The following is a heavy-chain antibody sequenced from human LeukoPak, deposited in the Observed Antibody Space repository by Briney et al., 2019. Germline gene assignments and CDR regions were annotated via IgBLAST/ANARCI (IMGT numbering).Heavy chain of an antibody. Sequence: GGSLRLSCAASGFTFSSYAMSWVRQAPGKGLEWVSAISGSGGSTYYADSVKGRFTISRDNSKNTLYLQMNSLRAEDTAVYYCARVGYNEYYGMDVWGQGTTVTVSS. V-gene: IGHV3-23*01. CDR2: ISGSGGST. D-gene: IGHD5-24*01. CDR1: GFTFSSYA. J-gene: IGHJ6*02. CDR3: ARVGYNEYYGMDV.